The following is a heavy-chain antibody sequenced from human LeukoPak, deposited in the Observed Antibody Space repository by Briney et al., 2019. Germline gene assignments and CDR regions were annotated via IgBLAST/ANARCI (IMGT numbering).Heavy chain of an antibody. D-gene: IGHD5-12*01. CDR2: IRYDGSNK. CDR3: AKSKSGYDPLGWFDP. CDR1: GFTFDDYA. V-gene: IGHV3-30*02. Sequence: GRSLRLSCAASGFTFDDYAMHWVRQAPGKGLEWVAFIRYDGSNKYYADSVKGRFTISRDNSKNTLYLQMNSLRAEDTAVYYCAKSKSGYDPLGWFDPWGQGTLVTVSS. J-gene: IGHJ5*02.